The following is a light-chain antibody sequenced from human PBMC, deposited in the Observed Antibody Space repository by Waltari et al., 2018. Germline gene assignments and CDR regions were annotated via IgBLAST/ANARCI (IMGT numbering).Light chain of an antibody. CDR1: QSLGSRY. CDR3: QEFGGS. V-gene: IGKV3-20*01. CDR2: GAF. Sequence: ILLTQSPGTLSLSPGERATLFCRAAQSLGSRYLAWYQQKPGQSPRLLIYGAFTRATGTPDRFSGGGSGTDFTLTISRLEPEDFAVYYCQEFGGSFGG. J-gene: IGKJ4*01.